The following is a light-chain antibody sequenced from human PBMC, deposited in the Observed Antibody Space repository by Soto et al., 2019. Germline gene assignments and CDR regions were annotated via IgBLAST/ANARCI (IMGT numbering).Light chain of an antibody. CDR2: DVT. J-gene: IGLJ3*02. Sequence: QSALTQPRSVSGSPGQSVTISCNGSSSDVGGSKFVSWYQQHPVKAPKLVIYDVTKRPSGVPDRFSGSKSGNTASLPISGLQADDEADYYCCSYAGNSLWVFGGGTKLTVL. CDR1: SSDVGGSKF. CDR3: CSYAGNSLWV. V-gene: IGLV2-11*01.